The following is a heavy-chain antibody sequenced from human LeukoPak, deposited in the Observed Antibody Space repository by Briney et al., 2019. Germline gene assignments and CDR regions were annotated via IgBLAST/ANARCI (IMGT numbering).Heavy chain of an antibody. J-gene: IGHJ4*02. CDR3: ARIFRLLRYFDTNWVNY. D-gene: IGHD3-9*01. V-gene: IGHV4-34*01. Sequence: PSETLSLTCAVYGGSFSGYYWSWIRQPPGKGLEWIGEINHSGSTNYNPSLKSRVTISVDTSKNQFSLKLSSVTAADTAVYYCARIFRLLRYFDTNWVNYGARETRATVSS. CDR2: INHSGST. CDR1: GGSFSGYY.